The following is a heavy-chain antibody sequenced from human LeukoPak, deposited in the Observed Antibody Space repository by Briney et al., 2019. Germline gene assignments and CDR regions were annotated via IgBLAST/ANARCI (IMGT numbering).Heavy chain of an antibody. CDR2: IRSQAYGGTT. J-gene: IGHJ4*02. V-gene: IGHV3-49*04. D-gene: IGHD2-2*01. Sequence: PGGSLRLSCTGSGFTFGDFALGWVRQAPGKGLQWLGFIRSQAYGGTTEYAASLKARFTISRDDSRGIAYLQMNGLSVDDTAVYFCTRSVGKLGYCDTSSCYAGAFDTWGQGALVTVS. CDR3: TRSVGKLGYCDTSSCYAGAFDT. CDR1: GFTFGDFA.